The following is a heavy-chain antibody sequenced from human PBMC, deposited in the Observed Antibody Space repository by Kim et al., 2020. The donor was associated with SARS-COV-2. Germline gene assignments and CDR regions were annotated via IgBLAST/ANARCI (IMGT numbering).Heavy chain of an antibody. CDR2: MSANSGSV. Sequence: GGSLRLSCSGSGLTFHYYPMHWVRQVPGRGLEWVAGMSANSGSVAYAKSVLGRFTISRDDAKSSLYLDMHSLTPEDTALYFCAKEGVRPSNSFYYYAFDVWGRGTTVTVSS. J-gene: IGHJ6*02. V-gene: IGHV3-9*01. CDR3: AKEGVRPSNSFYYYAFDV. D-gene: IGHD3-10*01. CDR1: GLTFHYYP.